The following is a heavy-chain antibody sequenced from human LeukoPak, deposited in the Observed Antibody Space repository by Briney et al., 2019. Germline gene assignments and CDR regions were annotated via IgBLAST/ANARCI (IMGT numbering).Heavy chain of an antibody. CDR3: ARVTTTIFGVVIIFFDY. V-gene: IGHV3-7*01. CDR1: GLTLSTYW. D-gene: IGHD3-3*01. CDR2: IKQDGSEK. J-gene: IGHJ4*02. Sequence: GGSLRLSCAASGLTLSTYWMTWVRQAPGKGLEWVANIKQDGSEKYYVDSVKGRFTISRDNAKNSLYLQMNSLRAEDTAVYYCARVTTTIFGVVIIFFDYWGQGTLVTVSS.